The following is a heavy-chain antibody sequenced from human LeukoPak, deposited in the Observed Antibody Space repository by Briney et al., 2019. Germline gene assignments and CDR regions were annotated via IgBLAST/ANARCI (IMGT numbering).Heavy chain of an antibody. J-gene: IGHJ4*02. V-gene: IGHV3-48*02. CDR2: ISIGGTTI. Sequence: GGSLRLSCVASGFTFSSYSMNWVRQAPGEGLEWVSYISIGGTTIYYADSVKGRFTISRDNAKSSLYLQMNSLRDEDTAVYYCTRSVNTAMAYWGQGTLVTVSS. D-gene: IGHD5-18*01. CDR1: GFTFSSYS. CDR3: TRSVNTAMAY.